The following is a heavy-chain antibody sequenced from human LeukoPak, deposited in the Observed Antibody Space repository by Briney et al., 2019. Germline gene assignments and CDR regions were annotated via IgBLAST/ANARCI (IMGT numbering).Heavy chain of an antibody. D-gene: IGHD5-18*01. V-gene: IGHV3-23*01. Sequence: GGSLRLSCAASGFTFSSYAMRWVRQAPGKGLEWVSTISGSGAGTYYADSVKGRFTISRDNSKNTLYLQMNSLRAEDTAVYYCAKGRWSDVDTAMVTRYFDYWGQGTLVTVSS. CDR3: AKGRWSDVDTAMVTRYFDY. CDR2: ISGSGAGT. CDR1: GFTFSSYA. J-gene: IGHJ4*02.